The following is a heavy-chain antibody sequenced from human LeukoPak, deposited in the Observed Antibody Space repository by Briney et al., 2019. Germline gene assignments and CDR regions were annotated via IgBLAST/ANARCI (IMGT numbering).Heavy chain of an antibody. Sequence: SETLSLTCTVSGVSISSGGYYWSWIRQHPGKGLEWIGYIYYSGSTYYNPSLKSRVTISVDTSKNQFSLKLSSVTAADTAVYYCARVGHYYGSGSRFDYWGQGTLVTVSS. CDR3: ARVGHYYGSGSRFDY. CDR1: GVSISSGGYY. D-gene: IGHD3-10*01. J-gene: IGHJ4*02. V-gene: IGHV4-31*03. CDR2: IYYSGST.